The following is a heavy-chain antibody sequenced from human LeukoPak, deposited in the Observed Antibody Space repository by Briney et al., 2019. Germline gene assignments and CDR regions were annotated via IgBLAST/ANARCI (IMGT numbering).Heavy chain of an antibody. CDR3: ACLWGSTTSGTFDY. J-gene: IGHJ4*02. CDR2: IYSGGNT. Sequence: PGGSPRLSCAASGFTASSNYMSWVRQAPNKRLEWLSVIYSGGNTYYADSVKGRFTISRDNSMNTLYLQMNNLRVEDTAVYYCACLWGSTTSGTFDYWGQGTLVTVSS. CDR1: GFTASSNY. V-gene: IGHV3-53*01. D-gene: IGHD1-26*01.